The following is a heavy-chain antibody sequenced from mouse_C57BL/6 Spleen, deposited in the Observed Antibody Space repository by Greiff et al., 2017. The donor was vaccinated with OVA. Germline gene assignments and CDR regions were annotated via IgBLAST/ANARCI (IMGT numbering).Heavy chain of an antibody. D-gene: IGHD2-2*01. J-gene: IGHJ2*01. Sequence: DVMLVESGGGLVKPGGSLKLSCAASGFTFSDYGMHWVRQAPEKGLEWVAYISSGSSTIYYADTVKGRFTISRDNAKNTLFLQMTSLRSEDTAMYYCARRLSYYFDYWGQGTTLTVSS. CDR1: GFTFSDYG. V-gene: IGHV5-17*01. CDR3: ARRLSYYFDY. CDR2: ISSGSSTI.